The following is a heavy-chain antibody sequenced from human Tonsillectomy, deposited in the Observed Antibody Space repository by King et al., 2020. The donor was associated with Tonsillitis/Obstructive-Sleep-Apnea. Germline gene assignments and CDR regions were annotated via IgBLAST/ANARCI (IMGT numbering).Heavy chain of an antibody. J-gene: IGHJ6*03. CDR2: ISYSGNA. V-gene: IGHV4-31*03. D-gene: IGHD1-1*01. CDR1: NGSISSAGYY. CDR3: ASTTPPYYYYYMDV. Sequence: VQLQESGPGLVKPSQNLSLTCTVSNGSISSAGYYWSWIRQHPGKGLEWIGYISYSGNAYYNPSLKSRVIISLDTSKNQFSLNLSSVTAADTAVYYCASTTPPYYYYYMDVWGTGTTVAVSS.